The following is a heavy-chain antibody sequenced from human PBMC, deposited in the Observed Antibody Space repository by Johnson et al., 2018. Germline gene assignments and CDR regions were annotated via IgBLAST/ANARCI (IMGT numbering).Heavy chain of an antibody. CDR3: ARERKYYDSSNAFDS. D-gene: IGHD3-22*01. J-gene: IGHJ3*02. Sequence: VQLGQSGGGLVEPGGSLRLSCAASGFTVSSNYMSWVRQAPGKGLEWVSVIYSGGSTYYADSVKGRFTISRENSKNTVYLQMNSLRAEDTAVHYCARERKYYDSSNAFDSWGQGTMVTVSS. CDR1: GFTVSSNY. V-gene: IGHV3-53*01. CDR2: IYSGGST.